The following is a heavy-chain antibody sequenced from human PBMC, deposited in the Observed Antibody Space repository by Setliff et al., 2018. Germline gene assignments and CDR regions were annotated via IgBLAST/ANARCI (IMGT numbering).Heavy chain of an antibody. J-gene: IGHJ4*02. V-gene: IGHV4-34*12. CDR3: ARSFSRREKFPLDY. CDR2: IIPGGST. Sequence: SETLSLTCGVYGGSFSGYYWNWIRQPPGKRLEWIGEIIPGGSTNYNPSLKSRVTISVDTSKNQFSLKVNSVTAADTAVYYCARSFSRREKFPLDYWGQGALVTVSS. CDR1: GGSFSGYY.